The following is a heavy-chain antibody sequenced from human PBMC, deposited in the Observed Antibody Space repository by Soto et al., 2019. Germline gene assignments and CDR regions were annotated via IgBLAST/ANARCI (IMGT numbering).Heavy chain of an antibody. CDR3: ARINYDYVWGSYRYNSYYYGMDV. CDR2: INHSGST. Sequence: SETLSLTCAVYGGSFSGYYWRWIRQPPGKGLEWIGEINHSGSTNYNPSLKSRVTISVDTSKNQFSLKLSSVTAADTAVYYCARINYDYVWGSYRYNSYYYGMDVWGQGTTVTVSS. J-gene: IGHJ6*02. D-gene: IGHD3-16*02. V-gene: IGHV4-34*01. CDR1: GGSFSGYY.